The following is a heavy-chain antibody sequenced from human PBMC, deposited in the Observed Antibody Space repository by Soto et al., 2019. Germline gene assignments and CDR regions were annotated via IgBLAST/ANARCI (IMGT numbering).Heavy chain of an antibody. D-gene: IGHD2-21*01. Sequence: QVQLQESGPGLVKPSETLSLTCTVSGGSVSSGSYYWSWIRQPPGKGLEWIAYVYYTGSTNYNPSLKSRVTISVDTSKNQFSLKLRSVTAADTAVYYGARESQEHSPSGGLDVW. J-gene: IGHJ6*01. CDR2: VYYTGST. V-gene: IGHV4-61*01. CDR1: GGSVSSGSYY. CDR3: ARESQEHSPSGGLDV.